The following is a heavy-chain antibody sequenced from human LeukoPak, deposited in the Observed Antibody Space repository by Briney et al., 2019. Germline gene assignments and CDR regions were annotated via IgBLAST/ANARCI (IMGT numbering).Heavy chain of an antibody. V-gene: IGHV4-59*01. CDR3: ATKIAAAGSTFFDY. CDR1: GGSISTYS. D-gene: IGHD6-13*01. CDR2: IYYSEKT. Sequence: SETLSLTCTVSGGSISTYSWNWIRQPPGKGLEGIGYIYYSEKTNYNPSLKSRVTISVDTSKNQFSLKLSSVTAADTAVYYCATKIAAAGSTFFDYWGQGTLVTVSS. J-gene: IGHJ4*02.